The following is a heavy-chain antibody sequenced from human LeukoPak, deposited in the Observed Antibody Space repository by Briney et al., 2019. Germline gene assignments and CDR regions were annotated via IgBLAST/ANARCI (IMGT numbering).Heavy chain of an antibody. J-gene: IGHJ5*02. CDR1: GFTVSSNY. Sequence: GGSLRLSCAASGFTVSSNYMSWVRQAPGKGLEWVSVIYSGGSTYYADSVKGRFTISRDNSKNTLYLQMNSLRAEDTAVYYCAKVPRSSGRFDPWGQGTLVTVSS. CDR3: AKVPRSSGRFDP. V-gene: IGHV3-66*01. D-gene: IGHD6-6*01. CDR2: IYSGGST.